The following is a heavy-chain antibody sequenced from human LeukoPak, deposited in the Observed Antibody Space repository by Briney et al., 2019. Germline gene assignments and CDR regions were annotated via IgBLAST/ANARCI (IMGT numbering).Heavy chain of an antibody. J-gene: IGHJ4*02. D-gene: IGHD2-2*01. CDR2: ISSDGNKN. V-gene: IGHV3-30-3*01. CDR3: ATNDRSIVVVVPAAIPY. Sequence: PGGSLRLSCAASGFTFSNYAVHWVRQAPGKGLEWVAVISSDGNKNFYADFVKGRFTISRDNSKNTLYMQMNSLRAEDTAVYFCATNDRSIVVVVPAAIPYWGQGTLVTVSS. CDR1: GFTFSNYA.